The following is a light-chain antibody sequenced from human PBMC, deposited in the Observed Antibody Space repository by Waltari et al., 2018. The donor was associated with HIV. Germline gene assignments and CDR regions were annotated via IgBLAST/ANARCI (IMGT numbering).Light chain of an antibody. J-gene: IGLJ2*01. CDR2: EVS. Sequence: QSALTQPASVSGSPGQSITISCTGTSSDVGGYNVVSWYQQHPGKAPKLMIYEVSKRPPGGANPFSGANSGNTASLTISGLQADEEADYYCCAYAGSTPYVIVGGGTQLTVL. CDR1: SSDVGGYNV. CDR3: CAYAGSTPYVI. V-gene: IGLV2-23*02.